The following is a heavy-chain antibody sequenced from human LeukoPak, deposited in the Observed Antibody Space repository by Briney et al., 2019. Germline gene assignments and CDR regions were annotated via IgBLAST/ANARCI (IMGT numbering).Heavy chain of an antibody. Sequence: SETLSLTCTVSGYSISSGYYWGWIRQPPGKGLEWIGSIYHSGSTYYNPSLKSRVTISVDTSKNQFSLKLSSVTAADTAVYYCARVAAAENYYYYMDVWGKGTTVTVSS. D-gene: IGHD6-13*01. V-gene: IGHV4-38-2*02. CDR1: GYSISSGYY. CDR2: IYHSGST. J-gene: IGHJ6*03. CDR3: ARVAAAENYYYYMDV.